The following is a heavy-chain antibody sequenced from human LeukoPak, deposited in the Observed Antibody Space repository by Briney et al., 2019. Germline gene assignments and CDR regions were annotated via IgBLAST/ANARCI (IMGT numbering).Heavy chain of an antibody. CDR1: GFTFSSYW. J-gene: IGHJ4*02. Sequence: GGSLRLSCAASGFTFSSYWMNWVRQAPGKGLEWVSSIRSSGDDTSSADSVKGRFTIFRDNSKSTLYLQMNSLRAEDTAIYYCAKVRPPPGSGWYGGDDYWGQGTLVTVSP. D-gene: IGHD6-19*01. V-gene: IGHV3-23*01. CDR2: IRSSGDDT. CDR3: AKVRPPPGSGWYGGDDY.